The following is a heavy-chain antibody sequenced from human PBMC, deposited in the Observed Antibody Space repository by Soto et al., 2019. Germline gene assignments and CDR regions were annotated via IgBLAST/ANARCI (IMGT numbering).Heavy chain of an antibody. V-gene: IGHV4-31*03. D-gene: IGHD2-15*01. CDR1: GGSISSGGYY. J-gene: IGHJ4*02. Sequence: TLSLTCTVSGGSISSGGYYWSWIRQHPGKGLEWIGYIYYSGSTYYNPSLKSRVTISVDTSKNQFSLKLSSVTAADTAVYYCAKRRGPISGDEDYFDYWGQGTLVTVSS. CDR2: IYYSGST. CDR3: AKRRGPISGDEDYFDY.